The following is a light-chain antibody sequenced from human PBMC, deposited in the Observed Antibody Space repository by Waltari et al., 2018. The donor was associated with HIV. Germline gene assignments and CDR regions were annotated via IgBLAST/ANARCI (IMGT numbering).Light chain of an antibody. V-gene: IGKV3-15*01. CDR2: DTS. J-gene: IGKJ1*01. CDR3: QQYKEGPWT. Sequence: EIVMTQSPPTLSVSPGDRATLSCSASQTIPNTLAWYQQTPGQPTRLLIYDTSVRAAGVPARFSAGGSGTEFTLSISSLQSEDLALYFCQQYKEGPWTFGQGTRG. CDR1: QTIPNT.